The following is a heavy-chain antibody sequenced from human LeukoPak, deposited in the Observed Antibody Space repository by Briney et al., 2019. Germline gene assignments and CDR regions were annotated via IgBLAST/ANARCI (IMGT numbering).Heavy chain of an antibody. CDR1: GFTVSGDY. CDR3: ARDRGSYSSGWYYQD. D-gene: IGHD6-19*01. V-gene: IGHV3-53*01. CDR2: IYNAGRT. J-gene: IGHJ4*02. Sequence: GGSLRLSCAASGFTVSGDYMSWVRQAPGKGLEWVSVIYNAGRTYYADSVKGRFTISRDNSKNTLYLQMNSLRAEDTAVYYCARDRGSYSSGWYYQDWGQVTLVTVSS.